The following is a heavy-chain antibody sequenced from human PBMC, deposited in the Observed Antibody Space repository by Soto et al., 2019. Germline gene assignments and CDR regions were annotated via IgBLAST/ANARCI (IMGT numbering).Heavy chain of an antibody. Sequence: QVQLQESGPRLVKPSETLSLTCTVSDGSISSYYWSWIRQPPGKGLEWIGYIYYSGSTSYNPSRKSRVTISVDTSKNQFSLKLSSVTAADTAVYYCARLFGSGETSNYGMDVWGQGTTVTVSS. CDR3: ARLFGSGETSNYGMDV. CDR1: DGSISSYY. V-gene: IGHV4-59*01. CDR2: IYYSGST. D-gene: IGHD3-10*01. J-gene: IGHJ6*02.